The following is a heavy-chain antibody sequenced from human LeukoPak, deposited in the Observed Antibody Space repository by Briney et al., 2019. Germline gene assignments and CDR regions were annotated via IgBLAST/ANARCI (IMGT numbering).Heavy chain of an antibody. V-gene: IGHV3-23*01. CDR2: ISGSGGST. J-gene: IGHJ4*02. CDR3: AKRGVVIRVILVGFHREAYYFDS. CDR1: GITLSNYG. D-gene: IGHD2-21*01. Sequence: PGGSLRLSCAVPGITLSNYGMSWVRQAPGKGLEWVAGISGSGGSTNYADSVKGRFTISRDNPTNTLFLQMNSLRAEDTAVYFCAKRGVVIRVILVGFHREAYYFDSWGQGALVTVSS.